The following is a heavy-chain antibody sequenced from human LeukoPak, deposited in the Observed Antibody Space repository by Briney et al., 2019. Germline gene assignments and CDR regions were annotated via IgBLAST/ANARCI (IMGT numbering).Heavy chain of an antibody. CDR2: ISRSSDAI. CDR1: GFNLSAYS. Sequence: PGGSLRLSRAASGFNLSAYSMNWVRQAPGKGLEWVSYISRSSDAIYDADSVKGRFTISRDNAKNLLFLQMNSLGVEDTALYYCARGDSDHYITLDYWGQGTLVTVSS. D-gene: IGHD4-17*01. J-gene: IGHJ4*02. V-gene: IGHV3-48*01. CDR3: ARGDSDHYITLDY.